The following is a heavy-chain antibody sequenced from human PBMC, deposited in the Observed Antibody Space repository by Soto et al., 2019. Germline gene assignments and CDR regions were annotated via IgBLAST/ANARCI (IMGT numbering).Heavy chain of an antibody. J-gene: IGHJ4*02. CDR3: AASYGSGYRAFDY. D-gene: IGHD3-10*01. V-gene: IGHV1-3*01. CDR2: INAGNGNT. CDR1: GYTFTNYA. Sequence: ASVKVSCKASGYTFTNYAMHWVRQAPGQRLEWMGWINAGNGNTKYSQKFQGRVTITRDTSASTAYMELSSLRSEDTAVYYCAASYGSGYRAFDYWGQGALVTVSS.